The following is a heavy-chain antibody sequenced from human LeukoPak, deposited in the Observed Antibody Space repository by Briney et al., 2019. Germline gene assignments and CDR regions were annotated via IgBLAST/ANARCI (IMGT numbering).Heavy chain of an antibody. J-gene: IGHJ4*02. V-gene: IGHV3-48*01. CDR2: IRSSSSTI. CDR1: GFTFSSYA. D-gene: IGHD4-23*01. CDR3: ARALYGGSHFDY. Sequence: GGSLRLSCAASGFTFSSYAMSWVRPAPGKGLEWVSYIRSSSSTIYYADSVKGRFTISRDNAKNSLYLQMNSLRAEDTAVYYCARALYGGSHFDYWGQGTLVTVSS.